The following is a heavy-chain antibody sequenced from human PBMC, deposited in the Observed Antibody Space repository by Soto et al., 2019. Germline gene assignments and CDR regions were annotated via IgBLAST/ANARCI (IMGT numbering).Heavy chain of an antibody. CDR3: ARQVYGDYLGGNWFDP. D-gene: IGHD4-17*01. CDR1: GDSISDTRYY. V-gene: IGHV4-39*01. J-gene: IGHJ5*02. Sequence: SETLSLTCSVLGDSISDTRYYWGCIRQSPEKGLEWIGSISHDGHAYYNPSLKSRVTLFADTSRNQFSLKMKSVTVADTALYFCARQVYGDYLGGNWFDPWGQGALVTVSS. CDR2: ISHDGHA.